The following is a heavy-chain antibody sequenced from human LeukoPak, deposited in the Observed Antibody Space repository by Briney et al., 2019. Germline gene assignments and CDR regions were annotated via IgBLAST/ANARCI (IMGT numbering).Heavy chain of an antibody. Sequence: GGSLRLSCAASGFTFSSYSMNWVPQAPGKGLEGGSSISSSSSYIYYADSVKGRLTISRDNAKNSLYLQMNSLRAEDTAVYYCARDQVNDYGDDTEFDYWGQGTLVTVS. CDR2: ISSSSSYI. D-gene: IGHD4-17*01. CDR3: ARDQVNDYGDDTEFDY. J-gene: IGHJ4*02. V-gene: IGHV3-21*01. CDR1: GFTFSSYS.